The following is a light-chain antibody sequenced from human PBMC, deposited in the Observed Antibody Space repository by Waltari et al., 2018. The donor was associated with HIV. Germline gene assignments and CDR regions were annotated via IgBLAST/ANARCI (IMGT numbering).Light chain of an antibody. CDR1: QSVGSS. J-gene: IGKJ4*01. CDR3: QQYNNGPPLS. Sequence: EIVMMQSPATLSVFPGERVTLSCRASQSVGSSLAWYQQKPGQAPRPLIYGASTRAAGIPARFSGSGSGTDFTLTISSLQSEDFALYYCQQYNNGPPLSFVGGTKVEIK. V-gene: IGKV3-15*01. CDR2: GAS.